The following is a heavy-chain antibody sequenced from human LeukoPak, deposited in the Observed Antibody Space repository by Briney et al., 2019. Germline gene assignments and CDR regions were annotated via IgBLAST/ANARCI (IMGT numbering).Heavy chain of an antibody. J-gene: IGHJ4*02. D-gene: IGHD2-2*01. V-gene: IGHV5-51*01. CDR1: GYSFTSYW. CDR2: IYPGDSDT. Sequence: GESLKISFKGSGYSFTSYWIGWVRQMPGKGLEWMGTIYPGDSDTRYSPSFQGQVTISADKSISTAYLQWSSLKASDTAMYYCARPSASASLYYFDYWGQGTLVTVSS. CDR3: ARPSASASLYYFDY.